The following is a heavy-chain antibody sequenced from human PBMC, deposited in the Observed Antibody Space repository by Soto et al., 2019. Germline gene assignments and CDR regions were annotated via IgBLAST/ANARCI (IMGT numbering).Heavy chain of an antibody. D-gene: IGHD3-16*02. Sequence: SETLSLTCFVSGYSITAGGYYWSWIRHHPGKGLEWIGSFYSSGSIIYNPSLRSRVSISGDTSSNQFSMSLTSVTAADTAMYYCARDRVYNYRYLDYWGQGTRVTVSS. V-gene: IGHV4-31*03. CDR1: GYSITAGGYY. CDR3: ARDRVYNYRYLDY. CDR2: FYSSGSI. J-gene: IGHJ4*02.